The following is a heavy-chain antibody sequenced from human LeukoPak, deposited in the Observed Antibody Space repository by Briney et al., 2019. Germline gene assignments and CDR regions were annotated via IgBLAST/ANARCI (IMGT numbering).Heavy chain of an antibody. D-gene: IGHD2-2*01. CDR2: ISAYNGNT. Sequence: ASVKVSCKASGYTFTNYGVSWVRQAPGQWLEWMGWISAYNGNTDYAQKFQGRVTMTTDTSTSTAYMELRSLRSDDTAVYYCARVLAYCSSTSCHDYWGQGTLVTVYS. CDR3: ARVLAYCSSTSCHDY. J-gene: IGHJ4*02. V-gene: IGHV1-18*01. CDR1: GYTFTNYG.